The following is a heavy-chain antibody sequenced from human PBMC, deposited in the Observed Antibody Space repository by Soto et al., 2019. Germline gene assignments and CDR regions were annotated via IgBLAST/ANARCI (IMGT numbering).Heavy chain of an antibody. CDR3: ARTDSSGWLNWFDP. CDR1: GFTFSNYV. J-gene: IGHJ5*02. CDR2: SNWNGGST. Sequence: GGSLRLSRAASGFTFSNYVMSWVRQAPGMGLEWVSGSNWNGGSTGYADSVKGRFTISRDNAKNSLYLQMNSLRAEDTALYHCARTDSSGWLNWFDPWGQGTLVTVSS. V-gene: IGHV3-20*01. D-gene: IGHD6-19*01.